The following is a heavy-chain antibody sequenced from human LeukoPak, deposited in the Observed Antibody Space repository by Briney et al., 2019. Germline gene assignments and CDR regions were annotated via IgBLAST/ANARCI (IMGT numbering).Heavy chain of an antibody. J-gene: IGHJ6*04. CDR1: GFTSTSYE. Sequence: PGRSLRLSCAPSGFTSTSYEINWVRPAPAKGRGWVSYTSSSGSTIYYADSVTGRFTISRDNAKSSLYLPMHSLRAEDTAVYYCAELGITMIGGVWGKGTTVTISS. CDR3: AELGITMIGGV. V-gene: IGHV3-48*03. CDR2: TSSSGSTI. D-gene: IGHD3-10*02.